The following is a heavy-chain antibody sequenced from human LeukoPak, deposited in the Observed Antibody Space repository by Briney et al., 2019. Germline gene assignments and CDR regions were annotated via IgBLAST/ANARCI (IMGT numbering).Heavy chain of an antibody. CDR3: ARGDGPGVRGYYFDY. D-gene: IGHD3-10*01. V-gene: IGHV4-30-2*01. CDR2: INHSGST. Sequence: PSETLSLTCAVSGGPISSGGYSWSWIRQPPGKGLEWIGEINHSGSTNYNPSLKSRVTISVDTSKNQFSLRLSSVTAADTAVYYCARGDGPGVRGYYFDYWGQGTLVTVSS. CDR1: GGPISSGGYS. J-gene: IGHJ4*02.